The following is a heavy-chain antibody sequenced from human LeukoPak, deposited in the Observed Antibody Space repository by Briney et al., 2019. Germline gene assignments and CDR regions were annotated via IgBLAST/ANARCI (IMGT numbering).Heavy chain of an antibody. Sequence: SETLSPTCAVYGGSFSGYYWSWIRQPPGKGLEWIGEINHSGSTNYNPSLKSRVTISVDTSKNQFSLKLSSVTAADTAVYYCARGGGTGRPPYYFDYWGQGTLVTVSS. J-gene: IGHJ4*02. CDR2: INHSGST. CDR1: GGSFSGYY. V-gene: IGHV4-34*01. CDR3: ARGGGTGRPPYYFDY. D-gene: IGHD3/OR15-3a*01.